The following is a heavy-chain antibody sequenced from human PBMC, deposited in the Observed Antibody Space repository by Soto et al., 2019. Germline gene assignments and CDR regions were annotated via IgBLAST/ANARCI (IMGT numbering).Heavy chain of an antibody. Sequence: EVQLLESGGGLVQPGGSLRLSCAGSGFIFSTYAMSWVRQAPGKGLEWVSGIGASGAGTYYTDSVKGRFTISRDNSKNTLYRQMNSLRVEDTAVYYCALRKTGSYFDYWGQGTLVTVSS. CDR2: IGASGAGT. J-gene: IGHJ4*02. CDR3: ALRKTGSYFDY. D-gene: IGHD1-26*01. V-gene: IGHV3-23*01. CDR1: GFIFSTYA.